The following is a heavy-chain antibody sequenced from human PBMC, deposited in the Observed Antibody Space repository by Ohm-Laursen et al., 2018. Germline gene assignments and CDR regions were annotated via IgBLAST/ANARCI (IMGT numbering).Heavy chain of an antibody. CDR2: IYSGGST. D-gene: IGHD3-10*01. CDR1: GLSVSNNY. Sequence: SLRLSCAASGLSVSNNYMSWVRQAPGKGLEWVSVIYSGGSTYYADSVKGRFTISRDNSKNTLYLQMNSLRAEDTAVYYCARDRLLTNWFDPWGQGTLVTVSS. J-gene: IGHJ5*02. CDR3: ARDRLLTNWFDP. V-gene: IGHV3-66*01.